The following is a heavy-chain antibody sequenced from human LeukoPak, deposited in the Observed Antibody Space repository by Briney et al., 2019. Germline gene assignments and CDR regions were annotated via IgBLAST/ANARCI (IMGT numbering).Heavy chain of an antibody. CDR3: ARDYTSIAAGSGY. Sequence: GGSLRLSCAASGFTYSDYYMSWIRQAPRRGLEWVSYISSSGSTIYYADSVKGRFTISRDNAKNSLYLQMNSLRAEDTAVYYCARDYTSIAAGSGYWGQGTLVTVSS. CDR1: GFTYSDYY. CDR2: ISSSGSTI. V-gene: IGHV3-11*04. J-gene: IGHJ4*02. D-gene: IGHD6-6*01.